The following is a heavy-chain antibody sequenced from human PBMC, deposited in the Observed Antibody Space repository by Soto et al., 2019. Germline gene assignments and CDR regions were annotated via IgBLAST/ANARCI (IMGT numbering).Heavy chain of an antibody. V-gene: IGHV1-69*13. CDR1: GGTFSSYA. Sequence: SVKVSCKASGGTFSSYAISWVRQAPGQGLEWMGGIIPIFGTANYAQKFQGRVTITADESTSTAYMELSSLRSEDTAVYYCARPTTVVTPRGLYYYGMDVWGQGTTVTVSS. D-gene: IGHD4-17*01. CDR3: ARPTTVVTPRGLYYYGMDV. CDR2: IIPIFGTA. J-gene: IGHJ6*02.